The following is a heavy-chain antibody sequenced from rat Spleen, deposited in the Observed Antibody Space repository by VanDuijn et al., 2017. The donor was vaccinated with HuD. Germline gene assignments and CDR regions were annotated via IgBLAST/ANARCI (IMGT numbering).Heavy chain of an antibody. V-gene: IGHV2-34*01. CDR1: GFSLTSYS. D-gene: IGHD1-7*01. J-gene: IGHJ3*01. CDR2: MWYDGDT. Sequence: QVQLKESGPGLVQPSETLSLTCTVSGFSLTSYSVSWVRQPSGKGPEWMGRMWYDGDTAYNSALKSRLSISRDTSKSQVFLKMNSLQTEDTATYYCARDENGYLYTWFAYWGQGTLVTVSS. CDR3: ARDENGYLYTWFAY.